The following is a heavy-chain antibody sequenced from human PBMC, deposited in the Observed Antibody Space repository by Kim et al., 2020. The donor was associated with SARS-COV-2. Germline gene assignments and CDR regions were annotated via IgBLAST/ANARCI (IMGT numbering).Heavy chain of an antibody. D-gene: IGHD6-6*01. CDR1: GFTVSSNY. V-gene: IGHV3-53*01. CDR2: IYSGGST. Sequence: GGSLRLSCAASGFTVSSNYMSWVRQAPGKGLEWVSVIYSGGSTYYADSVKGRFTISRDNSKNTLYLQMNSLRAEDTAVYYCARALDVYSSSPPLDYWGQGTLVTVSS. J-gene: IGHJ4*02. CDR3: ARALDVYSSSPPLDY.